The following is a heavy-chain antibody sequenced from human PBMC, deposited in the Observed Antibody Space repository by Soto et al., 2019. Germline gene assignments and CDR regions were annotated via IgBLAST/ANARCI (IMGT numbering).Heavy chain of an antibody. CDR1: GYTFSGYY. CDR2: INPKSGAT. D-gene: IGHD1-26*01. V-gene: IGHV1-2*02. CDR3: ARESPIVGARCFAY. Sequence: QVQLVQSGAEVKKPGASVKVSCKASGYTFSGYYIHWVRQAPGQGLEWMGRINPKSGATDSAQKFQGRVTMTWDTSIPSAYMELSSLTSVDTAVYFCARESPIVGARCFAYWGQGTLVTVSS. J-gene: IGHJ4*02.